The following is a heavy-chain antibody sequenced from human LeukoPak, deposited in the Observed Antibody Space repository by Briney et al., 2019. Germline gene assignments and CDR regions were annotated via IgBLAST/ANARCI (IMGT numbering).Heavy chain of an antibody. CDR2: IFYIGGT. CDR3: ARGHDILTGYYRFDP. Sequence: SETLSLTCTVSGGSISSYYWSWIRQPPGKGLEWIGYIFYIGGTNYNPSLKSRVTISVDTSKNQFSLRLSSVTAADTAVYYCARGHDILTGYYRFDPWGQGTLVTVSS. D-gene: IGHD3-9*01. CDR1: GGSISSYY. V-gene: IGHV4-59*01. J-gene: IGHJ5*02.